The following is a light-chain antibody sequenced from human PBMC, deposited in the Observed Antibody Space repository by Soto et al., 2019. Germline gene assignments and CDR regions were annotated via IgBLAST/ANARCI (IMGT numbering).Light chain of an antibody. CDR2: EVS. CDR3: SSYTSSSTRLYV. CDR1: SSDVGGYNY. Sequence: QSALTQPASVSGSPGQSITISCTGTSSDVGGYNYVSWYQQHPGKAPKLMIYEVSNRPSGVSNRFSGSKSGNTASLTISGLQAEDEADYYCSSYTSSSTRLYVFGTGTKVTAL. V-gene: IGLV2-14*01. J-gene: IGLJ1*01.